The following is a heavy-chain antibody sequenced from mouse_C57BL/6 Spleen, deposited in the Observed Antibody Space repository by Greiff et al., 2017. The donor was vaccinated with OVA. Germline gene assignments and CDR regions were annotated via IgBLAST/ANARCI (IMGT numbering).Heavy chain of an antibody. CDR2: LDPSDSYP. CDR1: GYTFTSYW. V-gene: IGHV1-50*01. CDR3: ARGSYAY. Sequence: QVQLQQPGAELVKPGASVKLSCKASGYTFTSYWMQWVKQRPGQGLEWIGELDPSDSYPNYNQKFKGKATLTVDTSSSTAYMQLSSLRSDFSAVYSCARGSYAYWGPGTLVTVSA. D-gene: IGHD2-10*01. J-gene: IGHJ3*01.